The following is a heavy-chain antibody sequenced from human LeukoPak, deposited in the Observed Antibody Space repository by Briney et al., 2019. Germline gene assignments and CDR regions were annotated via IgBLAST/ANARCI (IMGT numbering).Heavy chain of an antibody. CDR3: ARGYNWNPYYFDY. Sequence: SETLSLTCTVSGGSISSYYWTWVRQPPGKGLEWGGYIYYSGSTSYNPSLKSRVTISVDTSKNQFSLKLSSVTAADTAVYFCARGYNWNPYYFDYWGRGTLVTVSS. D-gene: IGHD1-20*01. V-gene: IGHV4-59*01. J-gene: IGHJ4*02. CDR2: IYYSGST. CDR1: GGSISSYY.